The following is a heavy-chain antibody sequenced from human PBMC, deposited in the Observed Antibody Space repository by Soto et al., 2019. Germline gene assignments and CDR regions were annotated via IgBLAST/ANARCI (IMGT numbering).Heavy chain of an antibody. V-gene: IGHV3-33*01. CDR1: GFTFSSYG. CDR3: ARDRYSYGRVFDY. CDR2: IWYDGSNK. J-gene: IGHJ4*02. Sequence: QVQLVESGGGVVQPGRSLRLSCAASGFTFSSYGMHWVSQAPGQGLEWVAVIWYDGSNKYYADSVKGRFTISRDNSTNTLYLQMNILRGEDTAVYYCARDRYSYGRVFDYWGQGTLVTVSS. D-gene: IGHD5-18*01.